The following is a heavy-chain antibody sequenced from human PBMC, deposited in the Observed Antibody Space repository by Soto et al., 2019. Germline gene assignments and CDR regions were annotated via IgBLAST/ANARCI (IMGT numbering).Heavy chain of an antibody. J-gene: IGHJ6*02. CDR1: GGSISSYY. V-gene: IGHV4-59*01. Sequence: QVQLQESGPGLVKPSETLSLTCTVSGGSISSYYWSWIRQPPGKGLEWIGYIYYSGSTNYNPSLTSRVTISVDTSKNQFSLKLSSVTAADTGVYYCARDYPDYYYYYGMDVWGQGTTVTVSS. CDR3: ARDYPDYYYYYGMDV. CDR2: IYYSGST.